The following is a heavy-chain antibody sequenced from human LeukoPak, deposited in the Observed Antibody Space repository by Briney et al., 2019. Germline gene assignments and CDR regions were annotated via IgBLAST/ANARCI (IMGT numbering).Heavy chain of an antibody. CDR3: ATQLQWLGKSWSSADY. V-gene: IGHV3-15*01. CDR1: GFTFSDAW. Sequence: GESLRLSCAASGFTFSDAWMSWGRQAPGEGLEWVGRIKTQTDGGTTDYAAPVKGRFAVSRDDSKNTLYLQMNSLHREDTVVYYCATQLQWLGKSWSSADYWGQGTLVTVSS. D-gene: IGHD3-10*01. CDR2: IKTQTDGGTT. J-gene: IGHJ4*02.